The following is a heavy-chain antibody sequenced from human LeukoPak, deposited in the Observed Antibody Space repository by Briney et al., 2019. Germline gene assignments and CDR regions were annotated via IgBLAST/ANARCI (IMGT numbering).Heavy chain of an antibody. D-gene: IGHD4-17*01. CDR1: GGSVSGYY. J-gene: IGHJ4*02. CDR3: ARHKDSGDYPLDY. Sequence: SETLFLTCTVSGGSVSGYYWSWIRQPPGKGLEWIGYIYYSGNTNYNPSLKSRLIMSLDTSKNHFSLKLNSVTAADTAVYYCARHKDSGDYPLDYWGQGILVSVSS. V-gene: IGHV4-59*02. CDR2: IYYSGNT.